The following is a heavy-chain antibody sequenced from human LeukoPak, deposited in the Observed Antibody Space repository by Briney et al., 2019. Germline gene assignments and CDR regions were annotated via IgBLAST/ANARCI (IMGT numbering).Heavy chain of an antibody. D-gene: IGHD1-26*01. Sequence: GGALRLSCAASGFTFSSYWMNWVRQAPGKGLEWVANIKQDGSEEYSVDSVKGRFTISRDNAKNSLYLQMSSLRAEDTAVYYCARDCVIVGAPCYDYWGQGTLVTVSS. V-gene: IGHV3-7*04. CDR3: ARDCVIVGAPCYDY. J-gene: IGHJ4*02. CDR1: GFTFSSYW. CDR2: IKQDGSEE.